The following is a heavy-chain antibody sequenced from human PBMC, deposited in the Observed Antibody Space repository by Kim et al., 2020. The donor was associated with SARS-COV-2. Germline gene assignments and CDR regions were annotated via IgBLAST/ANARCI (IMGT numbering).Heavy chain of an antibody. Sequence: YNPSLKGRVTISVDTSKNQFSLKLSSVTAADTAVYYCARQGTGGSYYFDYWGQGTLVTVSS. J-gene: IGHJ4*02. CDR3: ARQGTGGSYYFDY. D-gene: IGHD2-8*02. V-gene: IGHV4-39*01.